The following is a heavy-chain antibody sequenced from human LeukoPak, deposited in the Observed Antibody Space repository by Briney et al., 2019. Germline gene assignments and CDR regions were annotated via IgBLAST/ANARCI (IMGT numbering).Heavy chain of an antibody. CDR3: VKDHMTTVTFFDY. CDR1: GFTFSSYA. V-gene: IGHV3-64D*06. Sequence: GGSLRLSCSASGFTFSSYAMQWVGQAPGKGLEYVSAISSNGGSTYYADSVKGRFTISRDNSKNTLYLQMSSLRAEDTAVYYCVKDHMTTVTFFDYWGQGTLVTVSS. D-gene: IGHD4-17*01. J-gene: IGHJ4*02. CDR2: ISSNGGST.